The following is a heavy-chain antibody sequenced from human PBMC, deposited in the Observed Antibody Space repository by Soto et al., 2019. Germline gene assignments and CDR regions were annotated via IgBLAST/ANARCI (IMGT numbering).Heavy chain of an antibody. Sequence: PSETLSLTCTVSGGSISSYYWSWIRQPPGKGLEWIGYIYYSGSTNYNPSLKSRVTISVDTSENQFSLKLSSVTAADTAVYYCARKAGDYDYWGQGTLVTVSS. V-gene: IGHV4-59*01. J-gene: IGHJ4*02. CDR2: IYYSGST. CDR3: ARKAGDYDY. CDR1: GGSISSYY. D-gene: IGHD4-17*01.